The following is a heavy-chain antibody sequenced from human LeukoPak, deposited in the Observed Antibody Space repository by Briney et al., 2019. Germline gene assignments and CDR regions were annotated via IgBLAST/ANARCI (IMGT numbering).Heavy chain of an antibody. V-gene: IGHV3-21*04. D-gene: IGHD3-22*01. CDR3: AKDPGPTYYYDSSGYLH. CDR1: GFSFITYS. CDR2: ISSTSDYI. Sequence: GGSLRLSCAASGFSFITYSMNWVRQAPGKGLEWVSSISSTSDYIYYADSVKGRFTISRDNAKKSLYLQMNSLRAEDTAVYYCAKDPGPTYYYDSSGYLHWGQGTLVTVSS. J-gene: IGHJ4*02.